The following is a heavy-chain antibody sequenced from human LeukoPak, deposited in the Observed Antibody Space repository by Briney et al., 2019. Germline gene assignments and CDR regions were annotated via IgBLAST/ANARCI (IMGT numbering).Heavy chain of an antibody. J-gene: IGHJ3*02. D-gene: IGHD3-22*01. CDR1: GGTFSSYA. V-gene: IGHV1-69*05. Sequence: SVKVSCKASGGTFSSYATSWVRQAPGQGLEWMGRIIPIFGTANYAQKFQGRVTITTDESTSTAYMELSSLRSEDTAVYYCARDPRGIVVVTSDGGAFDIWGQGTMVTVSS. CDR3: ARDPRGIVVVTSDGGAFDI. CDR2: IIPIFGTA.